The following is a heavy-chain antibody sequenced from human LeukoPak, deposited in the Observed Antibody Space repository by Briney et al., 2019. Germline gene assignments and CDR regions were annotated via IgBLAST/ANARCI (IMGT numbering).Heavy chain of an antibody. J-gene: IGHJ4*02. D-gene: IGHD3-10*01. CDR2: ISSNGGST. CDR1: GFTFSSYA. CDR3: ARFPLYGSGRSPWYFDY. Sequence: GGSLRLSCAASGFTFSSYAMHWVRQAPGKGLEYVSAISSNGGSTYYANSVKGRFTISRDNSKNTLYLQMGSLRAEDMAVYYCARFPLYGSGRSPWYFDYWGQGTLVTVSS. V-gene: IGHV3-64*01.